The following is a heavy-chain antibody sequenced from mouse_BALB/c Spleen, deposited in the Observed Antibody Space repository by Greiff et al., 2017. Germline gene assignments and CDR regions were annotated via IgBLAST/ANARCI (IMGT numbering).Heavy chain of an antibody. CDR2: IDPANGNT. Sequence: EVKLVESGAELVKPGASVKLSCTASGFNIKDTYMHWVKQRPEQGLEWIGRIDPANGNTKYDPKFQGKATITADTSSNTAYLQLSSLTSEDTAVYYCARDGNYLFAYWGQGTLVTVSA. J-gene: IGHJ3*01. CDR3: ARDGNYLFAY. V-gene: IGHV14-3*02. CDR1: GFNIKDTY. D-gene: IGHD2-1*01.